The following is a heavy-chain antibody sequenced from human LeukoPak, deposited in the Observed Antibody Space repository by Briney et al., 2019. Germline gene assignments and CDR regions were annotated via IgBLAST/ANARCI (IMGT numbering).Heavy chain of an antibody. CDR1: GGSFSGYY. D-gene: IGHD2-2*01. CDR3: ARHPLVVPAATYFDY. V-gene: IGHV4-39*01. CDR2: IYYSGTT. Sequence: SETLSLTCAVHGGSFSGYYWGWIRQTPGKGLEWIASIYYSGTTYYNPSLKSRATISVDTSKNRFSLKLSSVTAADTAVYYCARHPLVVPAATYFDYWGPGTLVTVSS. J-gene: IGHJ4*02.